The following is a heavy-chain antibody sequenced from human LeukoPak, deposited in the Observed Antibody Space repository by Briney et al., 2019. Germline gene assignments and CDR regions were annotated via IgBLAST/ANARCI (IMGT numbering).Heavy chain of an antibody. CDR2: ISSSSSTI. J-gene: IGHJ1*01. CDR1: GFSFSSYE. V-gene: IGHV3-48*03. Sequence: GGSLRLSCAASGFSFSSYEMNWVRQAPGKGLEWVSYISSSSSTIYYADSVKGRFTISRDNAKNSLYLQMNSLRAEDTAVYYCASETPGYYSSGSYTNNWGQGPWSPSPQ. D-gene: IGHD3-10*01. CDR3: ASETPGYYSSGSYTNN.